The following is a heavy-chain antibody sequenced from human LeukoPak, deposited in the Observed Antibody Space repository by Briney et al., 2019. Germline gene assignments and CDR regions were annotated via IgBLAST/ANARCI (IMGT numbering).Heavy chain of an antibody. V-gene: IGHV4-31*03. CDR1: GGSIRSGRYY. CDR2: IYYSGST. CDR3: ARATYDILTGYYLDY. J-gene: IGHJ4*02. Sequence: PSETLSLTCTVSGGSIRSGRYYWSWIRQHTGKGLELIGYIYYSGSTYYNPSLKSRVTISMDTSKNQFSLKLSSVTAAGTAVYYCARATYDILTGYYLDYWGQGTLVTVSS. D-gene: IGHD3-9*01.